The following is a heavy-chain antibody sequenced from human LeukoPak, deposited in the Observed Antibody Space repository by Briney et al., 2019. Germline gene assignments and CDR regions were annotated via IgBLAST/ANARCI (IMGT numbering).Heavy chain of an antibody. J-gene: IGHJ4*02. CDR2: ISYDGSNK. CDR3: ARALTPQKYCSSTSCWSGVCDY. CDR1: GFTFSSYA. D-gene: IGHD2-2*01. Sequence: GGSLRLSCAASGFTFSSYAMHWVRQAPGKGLEWAAVISYDGSNKYYADSVKGRFTISRDNSKNTLYLQMNSLRAEDTAVYYCARALTPQKYCSSTSCWSGVCDYWGQGTLVTVSS. V-gene: IGHV3-30*04.